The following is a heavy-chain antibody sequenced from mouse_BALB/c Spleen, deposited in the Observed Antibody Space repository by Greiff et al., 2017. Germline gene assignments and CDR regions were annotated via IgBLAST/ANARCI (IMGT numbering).Heavy chain of an antibody. CDR2: ISYDGSN. D-gene: IGHD2-2*01. V-gene: IGHV3-6*02. CDR1: GYSITSGYY. CDR3: ARGGGYPYYYAMDY. Sequence: DVKLVESGPGLVKPSQSLSLTCSVTGYSITSGYYWNWIRQFPGNKLEWMGYISYDGSNNYNPSLKNRISITRDTSKNQFFLKLNSVTTEDTATYYCARGGGYPYYYAMDYWGQGTSVTVSS. J-gene: IGHJ4*01.